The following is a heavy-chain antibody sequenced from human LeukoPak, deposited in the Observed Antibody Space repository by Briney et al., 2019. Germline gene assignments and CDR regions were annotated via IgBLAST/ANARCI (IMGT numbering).Heavy chain of an antibody. CDR1: GFTFSGSA. J-gene: IGHJ4*02. CDR2: IRSKANSYAT. CDR3: ARGVRRAFDY. V-gene: IGHV3-73*01. D-gene: IGHD2-21*01. Sequence: GGSLRLSCAASGFTFSGSAMHWVRQASGKGLEWVGRIRSKANSYATAYAASVKGRFTISRDDSKNTAYLQMNSLKTEDTAVYYCARGVRRAFDYWGQGTLVTVSS.